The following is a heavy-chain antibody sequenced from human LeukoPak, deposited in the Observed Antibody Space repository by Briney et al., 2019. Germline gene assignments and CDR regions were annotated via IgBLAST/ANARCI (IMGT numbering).Heavy chain of an antibody. J-gene: IGHJ4*02. Sequence: ASVKVSSKASGHTFTGYYMHWVRQAPGQGLEWMGWINPNSGGTNYAQKFQGRVTMTRDTSISTAYMELSRLRSDDTAVYYCARATRRVITIFGVAPDYWGQRTLVTVSS. CDR2: INPNSGGT. CDR3: ARATRRVITIFGVAPDY. D-gene: IGHD3-3*01. CDR1: GHTFTGYY. V-gene: IGHV1-2*02.